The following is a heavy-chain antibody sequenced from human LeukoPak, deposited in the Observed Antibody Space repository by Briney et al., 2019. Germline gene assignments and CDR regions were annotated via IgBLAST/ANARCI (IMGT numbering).Heavy chain of an antibody. V-gene: IGHV1-18*01. CDR1: GYTFTSYG. CDR3: ARGTGIAVAGTPGVCDY. J-gene: IGHJ4*02. D-gene: IGHD6-19*01. CDR2: ISAYNGNT. Sequence: RASVTVSCKASGYTFTSYGISWVRQAPGQGLEWMGWISAYNGNTNYAQKLQGRVTMTTDTSTSTAYMELRSLRSDDTAVYYCARGTGIAVAGTPGVCDYWGQGTLVTVSS.